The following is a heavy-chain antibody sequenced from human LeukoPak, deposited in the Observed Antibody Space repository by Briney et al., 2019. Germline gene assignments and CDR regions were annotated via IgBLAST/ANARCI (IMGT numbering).Heavy chain of an antibody. J-gene: IGHJ4*02. CDR3: ERAIAAAGTDY. V-gene: IGHV3-23*01. CDR2: ISGSGDNT. CDR1: GFTFSSYA. Sequence: PGGSLRLSCAASGFTFSSYAMNWVRQAPGKVLEWISSISGSGDNTYYADSVKGRFTISRDNSKNSLYLQMNSLRAEDTAVYYCERAIAAAGTDYWGQGTLVTVSS. D-gene: IGHD6-13*01.